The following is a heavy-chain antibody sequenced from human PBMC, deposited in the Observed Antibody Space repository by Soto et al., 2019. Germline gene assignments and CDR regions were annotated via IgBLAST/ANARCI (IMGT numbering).Heavy chain of an antibody. CDR2: IIPILGIA. V-gene: IGHV1-69*02. J-gene: IGHJ4*02. D-gene: IGHD3-16*01. CDR1: GGTFSSYT. Sequence: QVQLVQSGAEVKKPGSSVKVSCKASGGTFSSYTISWVRQAPGQGLEWMGRIIPILGIANYAQKFQGRVTITADKATGTAYMELSSLRSEDTAVYYCARSWGAGGTFDYWGQGTLVTVSS. CDR3: ARSWGAGGTFDY.